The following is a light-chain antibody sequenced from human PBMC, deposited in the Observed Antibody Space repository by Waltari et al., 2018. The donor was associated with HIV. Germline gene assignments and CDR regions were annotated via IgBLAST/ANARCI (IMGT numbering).Light chain of an antibody. V-gene: IGLV2-14*03. CDR2: DVS. J-gene: IGLJ1*01. CDR1: SSDVGGYNY. Sequence: QSALTQPASVSGSPGQSITISCTGTSSDVGGYNYVSWYQQHPVKVPKLMIYDVSNRPSGVSNRFSGSKSGNTASLTISGLQAEDEADYYCSSYTSSSTNVFGTGTKVTVL. CDR3: SSYTSSSTNV.